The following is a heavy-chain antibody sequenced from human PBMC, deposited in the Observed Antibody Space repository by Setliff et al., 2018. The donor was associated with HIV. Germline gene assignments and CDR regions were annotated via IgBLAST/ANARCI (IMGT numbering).Heavy chain of an antibody. Sequence: SETLSLTCTVSGGSISSNNYYWGWIRQPPGKGLECIGCIYSGGNTYYNPSLQSRITISGDTSKNQFSLNLSSVTAADTATYYCASRAIVEVTISMPDEYFVHWGHGTLVTVSS. CDR1: GGSISSNNYY. CDR2: IYSGGNT. V-gene: IGHV4-39*01. D-gene: IGHD2-15*01. J-gene: IGHJ1*01. CDR3: ASRAIVEVTISMPDEYFVH.